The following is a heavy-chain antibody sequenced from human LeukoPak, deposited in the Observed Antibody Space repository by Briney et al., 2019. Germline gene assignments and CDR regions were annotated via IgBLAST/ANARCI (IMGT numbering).Heavy chain of an antibody. Sequence: PGGSLRLSCVASGFTFSTYDMHWVRQVTGKGLEWVSSIGAAGDTDYPASVKGRFTISRDNAKNSLYLQMNSLRAEDTAVYYCARDPYVWGQGTTVTVSS. CDR2: IGAAGDT. CDR3: ARDPYV. J-gene: IGHJ6*02. CDR1: GFTFSTYD. V-gene: IGHV3-13*01.